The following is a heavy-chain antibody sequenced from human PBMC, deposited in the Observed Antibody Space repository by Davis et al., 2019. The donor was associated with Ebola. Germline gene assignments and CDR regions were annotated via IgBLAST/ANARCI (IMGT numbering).Heavy chain of an antibody. J-gene: IGHJ6*02. V-gene: IGHV3-11*01. D-gene: IGHD4-17*01. CDR3: TRDFSTTGSGYFNGMDV. Sequence: GESLKISCAASGFTLSDYYMSWIRQAPGKGLEWVSSIRSSDTTIYYSDPVKGRFTISRDNAKNSLYLQVNSLRAEDTALYYCTRDFSTTGSGYFNGMDVWGQGTMVTVSS. CDR2: IRSSDTTI. CDR1: GFTLSDYY.